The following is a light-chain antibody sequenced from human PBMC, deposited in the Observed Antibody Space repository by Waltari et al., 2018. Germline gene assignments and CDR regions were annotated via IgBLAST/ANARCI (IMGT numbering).Light chain of an antibody. J-gene: IGLJ2*01. CDR1: SSDVGGYKY. V-gene: IGLV2-8*01. CDR3: SAYAGSDNLV. Sequence: QSALTQPPSASGSPGQSVTISCTGTSSDVGGYKYVSWYQQHPGKAPKLMIYEVTKRTSGGPDRFSGSKSGNTASLTVSGLQAEDEAHYYCSAYAGSDNLVFGGGTKVTVL. CDR2: EVT.